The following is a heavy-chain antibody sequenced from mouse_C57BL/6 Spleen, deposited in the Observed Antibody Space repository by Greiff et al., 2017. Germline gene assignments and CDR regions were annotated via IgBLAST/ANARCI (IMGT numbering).Heavy chain of an antibody. CDR3: ARREGGTTVVEDYAMDY. D-gene: IGHD1-1*01. V-gene: IGHV1-26*01. CDR1: GYTFTDYY. CDR2: INPNNGGT. J-gene: IGHJ4*01. Sequence: EVKLMESGPELVKPGASVKISCKASGYTFTDYYMNWVKQSHGKSLEWIGDINPNNGGTSYNQKFKGKATLTVDKSSSTAYMELRSLTSEDSAVYYCARREGGTTVVEDYAMDYWGQGTSVTVSS.